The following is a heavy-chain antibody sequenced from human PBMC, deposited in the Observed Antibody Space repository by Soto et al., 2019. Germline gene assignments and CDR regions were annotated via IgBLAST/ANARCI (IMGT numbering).Heavy chain of an antibody. Sequence: SLRLSCAASGFTFDDYAMHWVRQAPGKGLEWVSGISWNSGSIGYADSVKGRFTISRDNAKNSLYLQMNSLRAEDTALYYCAKDVETASDYYYYGMDVWGQGTTVTVSS. CDR3: AKDVETASDYYYYGMDV. CDR1: GFTFDDYA. D-gene: IGHD5-18*01. CDR2: ISWNSGSI. J-gene: IGHJ6*02. V-gene: IGHV3-9*01.